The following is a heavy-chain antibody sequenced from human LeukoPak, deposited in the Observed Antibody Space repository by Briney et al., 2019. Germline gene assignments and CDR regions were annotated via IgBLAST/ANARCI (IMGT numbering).Heavy chain of an antibody. CDR2: FKTKYNQV. Sequence: GGSLRLSCVASGFTSRDYAMNWVRQAPGKGLEWVSTFKTKYNQVYYAESVRGRFTISTDSSKNTVYLQMNSLRAEDTALYYCARSVPDYTRFDYWGQGALVTVSS. D-gene: IGHD4-11*01. V-gene: IGHV3-23*05. CDR1: GFTSRDYA. J-gene: IGHJ4*02. CDR3: ARSVPDYTRFDY.